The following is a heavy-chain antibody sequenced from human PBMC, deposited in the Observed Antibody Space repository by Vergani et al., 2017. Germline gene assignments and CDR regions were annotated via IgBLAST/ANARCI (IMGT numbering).Heavy chain of an antibody. CDR1: GFTFSSYA. J-gene: IGHJ5*02. CDR2: INSDGSST. V-gene: IGHV3-74*02. Sequence: VQLVESGGGVVQPGRSLRLSCAASGFTFSSYAMHWVRQAPGKGLEWVSRINSDGSSTSYADSVKGRFTISRDNAKNTLYLQMNSLRAEDTAVYYCARAPYSSFWFDPWGQGTLVTVSS. CDR3: ARAPYSSFWFDP. D-gene: IGHD6-6*01.